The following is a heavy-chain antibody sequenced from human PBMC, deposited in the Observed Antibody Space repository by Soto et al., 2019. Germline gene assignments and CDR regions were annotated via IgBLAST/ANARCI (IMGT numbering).Heavy chain of an antibody. CDR1: GYTFTSYD. Sequence: ASVKVSCKASGYTFTSYDINWVRQATGQGLEWMGWMNPNSGNTGYAQKFQGRVTMTRNTSISTAYMELSSLRSEDTAVYYCAKQPNPYTAMVSYYFDYWGQGTLVTVSS. J-gene: IGHJ4*02. CDR3: AKQPNPYTAMVSYYFDY. V-gene: IGHV1-8*01. D-gene: IGHD5-18*01. CDR2: MNPNSGNT.